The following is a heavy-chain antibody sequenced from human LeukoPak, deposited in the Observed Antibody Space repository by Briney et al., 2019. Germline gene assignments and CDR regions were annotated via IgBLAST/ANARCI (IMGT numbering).Heavy chain of an antibody. Sequence: ASVKVSCKASGYTFTGYYMHWVRQAPGQGLEWMGWINPNSGDTIYAQQFQGRLTMTRDTSITTAYMELSSLRSEDTAVYYCARDRLWFGEPLNAFDIWGQGTMVTVSS. D-gene: IGHD3-10*01. CDR3: ARDRLWFGEPLNAFDI. V-gene: IGHV1-2*02. CDR1: GYTFTGYY. J-gene: IGHJ3*02. CDR2: INPNSGDT.